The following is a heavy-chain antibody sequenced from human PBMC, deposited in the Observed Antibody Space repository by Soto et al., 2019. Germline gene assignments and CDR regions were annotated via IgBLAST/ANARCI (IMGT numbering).Heavy chain of an antibody. CDR3: ARGGAGAMDD. CDR1: GGTFSRDT. CDR2: IIPILGRA. V-gene: IGHV1-69*08. D-gene: IGHD1-26*01. J-gene: IGHJ4*02. Sequence: QVQLVQSGAEVKKPGSSVKVSCKASGGTFSRDTINWVRQAPGQGLEWMGRIIPILGRANYAQKFQDRVTFTADKFTSTAYMELSTLRSEDTAVYYCARGGAGAMDDWGQGTLITVSS.